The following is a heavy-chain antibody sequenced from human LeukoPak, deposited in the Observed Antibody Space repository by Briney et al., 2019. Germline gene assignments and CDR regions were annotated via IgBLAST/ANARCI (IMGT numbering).Heavy chain of an antibody. CDR2: ISGSGGST. V-gene: IGHV3-23*01. CDR1: GFTVSSNY. D-gene: IGHD2-15*01. CDR3: AKWLSPDCSGGSCYEEGHAFDI. Sequence: GGSLRLSCAASGFTVSSNYMSWVRQAPGKGLEWVSAISGSGGSTYYADSVKGRFTISRDNSKNTLYLQMNSLRAEDTAVYYCAKWLSPDCSGGSCYEEGHAFDIWGQGTMVTVSS. J-gene: IGHJ3*02.